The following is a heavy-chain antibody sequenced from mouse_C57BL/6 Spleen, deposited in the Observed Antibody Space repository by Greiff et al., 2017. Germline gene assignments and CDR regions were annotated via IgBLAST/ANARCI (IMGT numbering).Heavy chain of an antibody. V-gene: IGHV1-82*01. Sequence: VQLQQSGPELVKPGASVKISCKASGYAFSSSWMNWVKQRPGKGLEWIGRIYPGDRDTNYNGKFKGKATLTADKSSSTAYMQLSSLTSEDSAVYFCAREGGITTVVATRYFDVWGTGTTVTVSS. CDR1: GYAFSSSW. CDR3: AREGGITTVVATRYFDV. J-gene: IGHJ1*03. D-gene: IGHD1-1*01. CDR2: IYPGDRDT.